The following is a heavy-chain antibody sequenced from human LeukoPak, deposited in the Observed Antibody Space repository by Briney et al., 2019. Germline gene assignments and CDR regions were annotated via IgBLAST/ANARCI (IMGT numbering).Heavy chain of an antibody. Sequence: SETLSLTCTVSVGSLYTSYWSCIRQPPGKGLEWIGYIDYSGSTNYNPSLKSRVTISVDTSQNQFSLKLSSVTAADTAVYYCARDRALGSGKYYFDYWGQGTLVTVSA. V-gene: IGHV4-59*01. CDR3: ARDRALGSGKYYFDY. CDR2: IDYSGST. J-gene: IGHJ4*02. CDR1: VGSLYTSY. D-gene: IGHD3-16*01.